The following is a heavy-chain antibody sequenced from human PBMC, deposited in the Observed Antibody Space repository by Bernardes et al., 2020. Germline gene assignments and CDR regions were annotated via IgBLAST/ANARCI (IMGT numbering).Heavy chain of an antibody. Sequence: SETLSLTCTVSGGSISSSYWSWIRQPAGSGLEWIGRIYTSGSTNYNPSLKSRVTMSVDTSKNQFSLKLSSVTAADTAVYYCARDFTSGSYSNFDYWGQGTLVTGSA. CDR2: IYTSGST. CDR1: GGSISSSY. V-gene: IGHV4-4*07. D-gene: IGHD1-26*01. J-gene: IGHJ4*02. CDR3: ARDFTSGSYSNFDY.